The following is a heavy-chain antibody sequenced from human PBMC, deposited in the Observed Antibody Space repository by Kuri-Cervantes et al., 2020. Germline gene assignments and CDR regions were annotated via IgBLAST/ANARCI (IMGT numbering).Heavy chain of an antibody. Sequence: GGSLRLSCAASGFTFSDYGMHWVRQAPGKGLEWVSVIYSGGSTYYADSVKGRFTISRDNSKNTLYLQMNSLRAEDTAVYYCAVYDSSAQGNAFDIWGQGKMVTVSS. V-gene: IGHV3-NL1*01. D-gene: IGHD3-22*01. CDR1: GFTFSDYG. CDR3: AVYDSSAQGNAFDI. CDR2: IYSGGST. J-gene: IGHJ3*02.